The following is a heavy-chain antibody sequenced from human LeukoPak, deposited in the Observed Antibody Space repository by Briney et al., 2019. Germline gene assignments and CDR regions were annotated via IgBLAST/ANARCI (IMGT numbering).Heavy chain of an antibody. Sequence: PGRSLRLSCAASGFTFDDYAMHWVRQAPGKGLEWVSGISWNSGSIGYADSVKGRFTISRDNAKNSLYLQMNSLRAEDTALYYCAEDIALAVAGVDYWGQGTLVTVSS. J-gene: IGHJ4*02. CDR3: AEDIALAVAGVDY. CDR1: GFTFDDYA. CDR2: ISWNSGSI. D-gene: IGHD6-19*01. V-gene: IGHV3-9*01.